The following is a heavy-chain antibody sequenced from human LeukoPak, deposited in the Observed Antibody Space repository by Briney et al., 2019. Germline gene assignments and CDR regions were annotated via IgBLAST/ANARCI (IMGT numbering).Heavy chain of an antibody. CDR2: IYYSGST. J-gene: IGHJ3*02. CDR3: GGRAALPGDAFDI. D-gene: IGHD6-6*01. Sequence: SETLSLTCTVSGGSISSYYWSWVRQPPGKGMEWVGYIYYSGSTNYNPSLKSRVTISVDTSKNKFSLKLSSVTAADTAVYYCGGRAALPGDAFDIWGQGTMVTVSS. V-gene: IGHV4-59*01. CDR1: GGSISSYY.